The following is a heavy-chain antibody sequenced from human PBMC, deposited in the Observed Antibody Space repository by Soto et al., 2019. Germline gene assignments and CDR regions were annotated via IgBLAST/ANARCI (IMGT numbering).Heavy chain of an antibody. Sequence: ASVKVSCKASGYTFTGYYMHWVRQAPGQGLEWMGWINPNSGGTNYAQKFQGWVTMTGDTSISTAYMELSRLRSDDTAVYYCARAPPGYSYGYDYWGQGTLVTVSS. J-gene: IGHJ4*02. CDR2: INPNSGGT. D-gene: IGHD5-18*01. V-gene: IGHV1-2*04. CDR3: ARAPPGYSYGYDY. CDR1: GYTFTGYY.